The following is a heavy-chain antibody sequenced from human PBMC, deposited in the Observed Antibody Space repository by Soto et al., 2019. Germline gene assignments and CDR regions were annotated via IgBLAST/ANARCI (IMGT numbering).Heavy chain of an antibody. Sequence: ASGNVSCKASGYTFTSYDMHWGRQAPGQRLEWMGWISAGNGNTKYSQKFQGRVTITRDTSASTAYMELSSLRSEDTAVHYCARDWFRDLLDYSLPYSYFLVMDTWG. D-gene: IGHD3-10*01. CDR3: ARDWFRDLLDYSLPYSYFLVMDT. CDR2: ISAGNGNT. CDR1: GYTFTSYD. V-gene: IGHV1-3*01. J-gene: IGHJ6*02.